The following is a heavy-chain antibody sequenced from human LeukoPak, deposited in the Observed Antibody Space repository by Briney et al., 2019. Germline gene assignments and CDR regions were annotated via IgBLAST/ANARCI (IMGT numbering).Heavy chain of an antibody. J-gene: IGHJ4*02. CDR1: GFVLSDYG. Sequence: PGRSLRLSCAASGFVLSDYGMHWVRQAPGKGLEWVAFIRYDRSNKYYADSVKGRFTISRDNSENTVYLQMNSLRDEDTAVYYCAKDLSTNFYDSSAFFNYWGQGTLVIVSS. D-gene: IGHD3-22*01. V-gene: IGHV3-30*02. CDR3: AKDLSTNFYDSSAFFNY. CDR2: IRYDRSNK.